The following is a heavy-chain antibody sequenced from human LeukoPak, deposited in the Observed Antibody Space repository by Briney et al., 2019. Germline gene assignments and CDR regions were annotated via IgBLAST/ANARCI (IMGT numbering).Heavy chain of an antibody. V-gene: IGHV1-46*01. J-gene: IGHJ4*02. CDR3: ARWPVHCSGGSCYLSYFDY. D-gene: IGHD2-15*01. CDR1: GYTFTNYY. CDR2: INPSGGST. Sequence: VASVKVSCKASGYTFTNYYMHWVRQAPGQGLEWMGLINPSGGSTSYAEKFQGRVIMTRDMSTTTDYMELSSLRSEDTAVYYCARWPVHCSGGSCYLSYFDYWGQGTLVTVSS.